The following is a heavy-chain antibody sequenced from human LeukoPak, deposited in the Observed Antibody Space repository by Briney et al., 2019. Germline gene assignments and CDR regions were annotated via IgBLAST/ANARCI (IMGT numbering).Heavy chain of an antibody. J-gene: IGHJ4*02. CDR3: VRGADMNYNFENSFYFDS. Sequence: GGSLRPSCAVSGFTMKNFGMHWVRQAPGKGLEWVAVIWYDGSQRHYIDSVKGRFAISRENSMNTLSLEMNGLRVEDTAVYYCVRGADMNYNFENSFYFDSWGQGALVIVSS. D-gene: IGHD3-3*01. V-gene: IGHV3-33*01. CDR1: GFTMKNFG. CDR2: IWYDGSQR.